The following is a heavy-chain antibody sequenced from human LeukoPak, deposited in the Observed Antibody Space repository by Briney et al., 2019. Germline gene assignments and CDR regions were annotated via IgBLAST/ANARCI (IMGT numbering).Heavy chain of an antibody. D-gene: IGHD6-19*01. CDR1: GFTFSNYW. V-gene: IGHV3-7*03. CDR2: IKQDGSET. CDR3: AKRGPAGAGKSPDYFEY. Sequence: PGGSLRLSCAASGFTFSNYWMSWVRRAPGKGLEWVANIKQDGSETYYVDSVRGRFTISRDNAQNSLYLQMNSLRAEDTAVYYCAKRGPAGAGKSPDYFEYWGQGTLVTVSS. J-gene: IGHJ4*02.